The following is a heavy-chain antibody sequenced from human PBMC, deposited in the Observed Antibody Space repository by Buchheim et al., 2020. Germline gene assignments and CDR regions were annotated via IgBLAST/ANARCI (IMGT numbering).Heavy chain of an antibody. J-gene: IGHJ6*02. CDR2: IKQDGSEK. V-gene: IGHV3-7*01. D-gene: IGHD6-13*01. CDR3: ARDGTEIPAAGTPGGVYGMDV. Sequence: EVQLVESGGGLVQPGGSLRLSCAASGFTFSSYWMSWVRQAPGKGLEWVANIKQDGSEKYYVDSVKGRFTISRDNAKNSLYLQMNSLRAEDTAVYYCARDGTEIPAAGTPGGVYGMDVWGQGTT. CDR1: GFTFSSYW.